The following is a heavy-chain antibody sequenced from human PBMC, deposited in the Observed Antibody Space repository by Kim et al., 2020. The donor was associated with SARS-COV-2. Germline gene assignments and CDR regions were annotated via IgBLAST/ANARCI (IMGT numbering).Heavy chain of an antibody. J-gene: IGHJ4*02. CDR3: ARASPGAAAGLDY. V-gene: IGHV2-70*19. D-gene: IGHD6-13*01. Sequence: HYSTALKTRLTISKDTYKDQVVLTMTNMDPVDTATYYCARASPGAAAGLDYWGQGTLVTVSS.